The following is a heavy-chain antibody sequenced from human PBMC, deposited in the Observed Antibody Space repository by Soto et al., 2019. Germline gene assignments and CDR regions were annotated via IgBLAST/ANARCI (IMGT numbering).Heavy chain of an antibody. J-gene: IGHJ4*03. V-gene: IGHV4-31*03. CDR3: ARWTIPAAIFDY. CDR1: GVSITSGGYY. Sequence: QVQLQESGPGLVKPSQTLSLTCTVSGVSITSGGYYWSWIRQHPGKGLEWIGFIDYIGATYYTPSLESRVAISVDTSRNQFSLRLSSVSDADTAVYSCARWTIPAAIFDYWGHGTLLTVSS. D-gene: IGHD2-2*01. CDR2: IDYIGAT.